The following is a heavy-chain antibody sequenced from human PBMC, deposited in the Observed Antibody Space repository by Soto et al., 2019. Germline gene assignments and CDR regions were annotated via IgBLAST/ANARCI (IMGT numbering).Heavy chain of an antibody. J-gene: IGHJ3*01. CDR2: VNPNSGDT. D-gene: IGHD4-17*01. V-gene: IGHV1-8*01. CDR1: GYSFTSYD. CDR3: GRVSFLAPVTRAEIFDF. Sequence: QVQLVQSGAEVKKPGASVKVSCKASGYSFTSYDMNWVRQAPGQGLEWMGWVNPNSGDTDYAQKLQDRVSMTTDTSIRTAYMQLSSLRSEDTAVYYCGRVSFLAPVTRAEIFDFWGQGTMVTVSS.